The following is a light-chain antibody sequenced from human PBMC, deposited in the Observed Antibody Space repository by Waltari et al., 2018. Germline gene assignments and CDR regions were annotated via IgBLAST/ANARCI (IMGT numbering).Light chain of an antibody. CDR3: QQYGYSPLT. CDR1: ESVSSGY. V-gene: IGKV3-20*01. CDR2: GAS. J-gene: IGKJ4*01. Sequence: EIVLTQSPGTLSLSPGERATLSCRASESVSSGYVAWYQQKPGQAPRLLSYGASSRATGIPDRFSGSGSGTDFTLTITRLEPEDFAMYYCQQYGYSPLTFGGGTKVEIK.